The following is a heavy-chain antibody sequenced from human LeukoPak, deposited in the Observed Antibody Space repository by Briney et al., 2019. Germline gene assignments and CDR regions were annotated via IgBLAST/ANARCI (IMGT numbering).Heavy chain of an antibody. J-gene: IGHJ4*02. V-gene: IGHV3-53*01. Sequence: GGSLRLSCAASGFTVSSNYMSWVRQAPGGGLEWISYISDNGTVTYSADSVKGRFTISRDNAKNALYLQMNSVTAEDTAVYYCARSRGPTYGSGTYSPYFDYWGQGALVTVSS. D-gene: IGHD3-10*01. CDR2: ISDNGTVT. CDR1: GFTVSSNY. CDR3: ARSRGPTYGSGTYSPYFDY.